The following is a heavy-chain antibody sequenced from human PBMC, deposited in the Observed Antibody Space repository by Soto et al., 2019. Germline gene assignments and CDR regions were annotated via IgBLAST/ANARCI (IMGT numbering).Heavy chain of an antibody. J-gene: IGHJ4*02. V-gene: IGHV1-58*01. Sequence: SVKVSCKASGFTFTSSAVQWVRQARGQRLEWIGWIVVGSGNTNYAQKFQERVTITRDMSTSTAYMGLSSLRSEDTAVYYCTTSFCVNGVCLSSWNNWGQGTQVTVS. CDR1: GFTFTSSA. D-gene: IGHD2-8*01. CDR2: IVVGSGNT. CDR3: TTSFCVNGVCLSSWNN.